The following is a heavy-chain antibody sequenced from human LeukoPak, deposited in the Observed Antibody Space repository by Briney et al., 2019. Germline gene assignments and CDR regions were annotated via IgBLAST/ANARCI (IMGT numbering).Heavy chain of an antibody. Sequence: SGPTLVNPTQTLTLTCTFSGFSLSTRGMCVSWIRQPPGKALEWLAQIGWDDDKYYSTSLKTRLTISKDTSKNQVVLTMTNMDPVDTATYYCARLLVRGVITEDFDYWGQGTLVTVSS. D-gene: IGHD3-10*01. CDR2: IGWDDDK. CDR3: ARLLVRGVITEDFDY. J-gene: IGHJ4*02. CDR1: GFSLSTRGMC. V-gene: IGHV2-70*01.